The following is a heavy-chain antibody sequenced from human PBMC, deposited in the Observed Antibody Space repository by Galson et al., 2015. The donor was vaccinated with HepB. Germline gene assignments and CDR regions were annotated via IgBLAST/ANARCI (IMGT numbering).Heavy chain of an antibody. Sequence: LRLSCAASGFTFSTYWMHWVRQAPGKGLVWVSRISSDGSSTSYADSVKGRFTISRDNAKNTLYLQMNSLRAEDTAVYYCAKGTPGYSSSWFDYWGQGTLVTVSS. CDR2: ISSDGSST. J-gene: IGHJ4*02. V-gene: IGHV3-74*01. CDR1: GFTFSTYW. D-gene: IGHD6-13*01. CDR3: AKGTPGYSSSWFDY.